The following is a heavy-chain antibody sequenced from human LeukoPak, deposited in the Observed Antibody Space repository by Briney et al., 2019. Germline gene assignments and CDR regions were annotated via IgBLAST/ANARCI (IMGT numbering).Heavy chain of an antibody. CDR1: GYTFTGYY. D-gene: IGHD3-10*01. CDR2: INPNSGGT. CDR3: ARFQGVRGVIHQEEFDY. J-gene: IGHJ4*02. Sequence: GASVKVSCKASGYTFTGYYMHWVRQAPGQGLGWMGWINPNSGGTNYAQKFQGRVTMTRDTSISTAYMELRRLRSDDTAVYYCARFQGVRGVIHQEEFDYWGQGTLVTVSS. V-gene: IGHV1-2*02.